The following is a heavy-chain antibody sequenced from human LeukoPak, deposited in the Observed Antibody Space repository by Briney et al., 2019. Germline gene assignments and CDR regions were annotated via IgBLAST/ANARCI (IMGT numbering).Heavy chain of an antibody. J-gene: IGHJ3*02. CDR1: GFTFSSYS. Sequence: PGGSLTLSCAASGFTFSSYSMNWIRQAPGKGLEWVSSISNSGYIYYADSLKSRFTISRDNAKNSLYLQMNSLRAEDTAVYYCARGYDILTGRRAFDIWGQGTMVTVSS. D-gene: IGHD3-9*01. CDR3: ARGYDILTGRRAFDI. V-gene: IGHV3-21*01. CDR2: ISNSGYI.